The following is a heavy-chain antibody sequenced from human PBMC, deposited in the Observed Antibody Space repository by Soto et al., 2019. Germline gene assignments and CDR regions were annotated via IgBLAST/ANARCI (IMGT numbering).Heavy chain of an antibody. CDR2: IHYTGST. CDR3: ARLGYDSSAYYDDTDY. J-gene: IGHJ4*02. D-gene: IGHD3-22*01. V-gene: IGHV4-39*01. CDR1: GGFISGSSYY. Sequence: SLTCSVSGGFISGSSYYWGWIRRPPGKGLEWIGSIHYTGSTHYNPSLKGRVTISVDTSKNQISLNLNSVTAPDTAVYYCARLGYDSSAYYDDTDYWGPGTLVTVSS.